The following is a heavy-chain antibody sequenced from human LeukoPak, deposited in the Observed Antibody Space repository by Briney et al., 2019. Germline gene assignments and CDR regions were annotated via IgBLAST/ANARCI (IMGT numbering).Heavy chain of an antibody. D-gene: IGHD7-27*01. CDR1: GFTFDTYA. CDR2: IREDGSET. J-gene: IGHJ3*02. V-gene: IGHV3-7*01. CDR3: VRSSDMTGDLHDAFDI. Sequence: GGSLRLSCAASGFTFDTYAMSWVRQAPGKGLEWVANIREDGSETYPADSVRGRFTFSRDNAKNSLYLQMNSLRVEDTAVYYCVRSSDMTGDLHDAFDIWGRGTMVTVSS.